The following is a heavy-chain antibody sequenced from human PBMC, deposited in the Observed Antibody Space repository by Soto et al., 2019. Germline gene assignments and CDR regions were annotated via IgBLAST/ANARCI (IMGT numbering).Heavy chain of an antibody. CDR1: GGSISSGGYS. CDR3: ARVQDR. V-gene: IGHV4-30-2*01. CDR2: IYHSGST. Sequence: QLQLQESGSGLVKPSQTLSLTCAVSGGSISSGGYSWSWIRQPPGKGLEWIGYIYHSGSTYYNPSFKSRVAIAVDRPTNQFSLELSCVTAADRAVYCCARVQDRWGPGTLGTVSS. D-gene: IGHD1-1*01. J-gene: IGHJ5*02.